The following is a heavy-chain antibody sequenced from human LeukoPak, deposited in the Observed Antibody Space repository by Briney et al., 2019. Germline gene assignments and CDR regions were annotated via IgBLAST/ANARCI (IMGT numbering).Heavy chain of an antibody. CDR1: GGSISSGGYY. CDR3: ARHGSVSSGALV. D-gene: IGHD3-22*01. J-gene: IGHJ4*02. CDR2: IYYSGST. Sequence: PSETLSLTCTVSGGSISSGGYYWSWIRQHPGKGLEWIGYIYYSGSTYYNPSLKSRVTISADTSKNQFSLKLSSVTAADTAVYYCARHGSVSSGALVWGQGTLVTVSS. V-gene: IGHV4-31*03.